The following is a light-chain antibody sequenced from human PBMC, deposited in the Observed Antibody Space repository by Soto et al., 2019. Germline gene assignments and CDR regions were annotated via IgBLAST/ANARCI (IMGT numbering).Light chain of an antibody. CDR2: GAS. CDR1: QSVSSD. CDR3: QQYNDWPLT. J-gene: IGKJ4*01. V-gene: IGKV3-15*01. Sequence: EIVMTQSPATLSVSPGERATLSCRASQSVSSDLAWYQQKPGQAPRLLIYGASTRATDIPAGFSGSGSGTEFTLSISSLQSEDFAVYYCQQYNDWPLTFGGGTKVEIK.